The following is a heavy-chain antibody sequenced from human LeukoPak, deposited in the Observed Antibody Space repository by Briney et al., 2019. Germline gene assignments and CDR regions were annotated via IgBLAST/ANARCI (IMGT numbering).Heavy chain of an antibody. CDR3: ARGPGGYYDS. Sequence: GGSLRLSCAASGFSVSNNYMAWVRQAPGKGLEWVSVIYSNGGTHYADSVKGRFTISRDNSKNTLFLQMNSLRAEDTAVYHCARGPGGYYDSWGQGTLVTVSS. V-gene: IGHV3-66*01. CDR1: GFSVSNNY. CDR2: IYSNGGT. J-gene: IGHJ4*02. D-gene: IGHD3-16*01.